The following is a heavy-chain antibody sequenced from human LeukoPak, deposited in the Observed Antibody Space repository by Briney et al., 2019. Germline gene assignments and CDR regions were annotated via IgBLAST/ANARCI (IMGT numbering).Heavy chain of an antibody. CDR1: GGTFSSYA. CDR2: ISPIFGTA. V-gene: IGHV1-69*13. CDR3: ARARGTYYYDSSGYGANAFDI. D-gene: IGHD3-22*01. Sequence: SVKVSCKASGGTFSSYAISWVRQAPGQGLEWMGGISPIFGTANYAQKFQGGVTITADESTSTAYMELSSLRSEDTAVYYCARARGTYYYDSSGYGANAFDIWGQGTMVTVSS. J-gene: IGHJ3*02.